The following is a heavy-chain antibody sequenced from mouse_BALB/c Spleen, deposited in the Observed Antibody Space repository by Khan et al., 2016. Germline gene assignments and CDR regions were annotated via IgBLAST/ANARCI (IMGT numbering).Heavy chain of an antibody. CDR1: GFNIKDTY. D-gene: IGHD1-1*01. J-gene: IGHJ2*01. Sequence: VQLQQSGAELVKPGASVKLSCTASGFNIKDTYMHWVKQRPEQGLEWIGRIDPANGNTKYDPKFQGKATITADTSSNTAYLQLSSLTSEDTAVYYSASTVVADFDYWGQGTTLTASS. V-gene: IGHV14-3*02. CDR2: IDPANGNT. CDR3: ASTVVADFDY.